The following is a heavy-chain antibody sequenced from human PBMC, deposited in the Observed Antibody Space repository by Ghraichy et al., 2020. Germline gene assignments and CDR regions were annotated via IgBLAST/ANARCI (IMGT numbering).Heavy chain of an antibody. CDR2: IYYSGST. J-gene: IGHJ4*02. D-gene: IGHD3/OR15-3a*01. Sequence: SETLSLTCTVSGGSISSYYWRWIRQPPGKGLEWIGYIYYSGSTNYNPSLKSRVTISVDTSKNQFSLKLSSVTAADTAVYYCARHFYGFRFDYWAPGPLVTVSS. V-gene: IGHV4-59*08. CDR1: GGSISSYY. CDR3: ARHFYGFRFDY.